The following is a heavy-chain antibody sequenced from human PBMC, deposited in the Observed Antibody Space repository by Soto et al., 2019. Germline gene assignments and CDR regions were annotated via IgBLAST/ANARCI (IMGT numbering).Heavy chain of an antibody. J-gene: IGHJ4*02. CDR2: INGDGSRT. Sequence: EVQLVESGGGLVQPGGSLRLSCAASGFTFADYWIHWVRQVPGKGLVWVSRINGDGSRTNYADFVKGQFTISRDNAKHTVNLHMHSLSADDTAVFHCASGVRGSYGFDFWGQGTLVTVSS. CDR3: ASGVRGSYGFDF. D-gene: IGHD3-10*02. V-gene: IGHV3-74*01. CDR1: GFTFADYW.